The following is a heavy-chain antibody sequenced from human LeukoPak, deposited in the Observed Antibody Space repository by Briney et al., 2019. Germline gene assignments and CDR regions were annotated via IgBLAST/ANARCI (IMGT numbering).Heavy chain of an antibody. CDR2: INHSGST. Sequence: KPSETLSLTCAVYGGSFSGYYWSWIRQPPGKGLEWTGEINHSGSTNYNPSLKSRVTISVDTSKNQFSLKLSSVTAADTAVYYCARSGVAHIARYYYYYMDVWGKGTTVTVSS. CDR3: ARSGVAHIARYYYYYMDV. J-gene: IGHJ6*03. D-gene: IGHD1-26*01. V-gene: IGHV4-34*01. CDR1: GGSFSGYY.